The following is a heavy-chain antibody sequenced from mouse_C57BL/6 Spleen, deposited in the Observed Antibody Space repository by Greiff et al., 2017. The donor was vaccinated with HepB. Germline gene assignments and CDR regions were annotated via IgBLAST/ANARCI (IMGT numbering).Heavy chain of an antibody. CDR3: ARARTGYFDV. Sequence: EVHLVESGPGLVKPSQSLSLTCSVTGYSITSGYYWNWIRQFPGNKLEWMGYISYDGSNNYNPSLKNRISITRDTSKNQFFLKLNSVTTEDTATYYCARARTGYFDVWGTGTTVTVSS. CDR2: ISYDGSN. J-gene: IGHJ1*03. V-gene: IGHV3-6*01. CDR1: GYSITSGYY.